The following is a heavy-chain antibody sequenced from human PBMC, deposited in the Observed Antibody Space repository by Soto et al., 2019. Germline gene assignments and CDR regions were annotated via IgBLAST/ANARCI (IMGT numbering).Heavy chain of an antibody. CDR3: ARDRGPSSGYYPYWFDP. V-gene: IGHV1-69*12. Sequence: QVQLVQSGAEVKKPGSSVKVSCKASGGTFSSYAISWVRQAPGQGLEWMGEIIPIFGTANYAQKFQGRVPITADESTSTAYMELSSLGSEDTGVYYCARDRGPSSGYYPYWFDPWGQGTLVTVSS. CDR2: IIPIFGTA. D-gene: IGHD3-22*01. CDR1: GGTFSSYA. J-gene: IGHJ5*02.